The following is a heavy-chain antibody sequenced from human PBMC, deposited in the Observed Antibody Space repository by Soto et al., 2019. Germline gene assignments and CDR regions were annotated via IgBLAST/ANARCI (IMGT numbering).Heavy chain of an antibody. V-gene: IGHV3-48*02. CDR1: GFSFPDYD. CDR3: ARDWDIVILSVPIPNYNYGMDV. CDR2: ISSRSDTL. D-gene: IGHD2-15*01. Sequence: GSLRLSCEGSGFSFPDYDMNWVRQAPGKGLEWVSYISSRSDTLYYADSVKGRFTISRDNAKNSVYLQVNNLRDEDTAVYYCARDWDIVILSVPIPNYNYGMDVWGQGTTVTVSS. J-gene: IGHJ6*02.